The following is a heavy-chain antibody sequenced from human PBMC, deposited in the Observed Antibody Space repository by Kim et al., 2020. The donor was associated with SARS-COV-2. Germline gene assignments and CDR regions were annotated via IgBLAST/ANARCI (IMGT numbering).Heavy chain of an antibody. Sequence: ASVKVSCKASGYTFTSYYMHWVRQAPGQGLEWMGIINPSGGSTSYAQKFQGRVTMTRDTSTSTVYMELSSLRSEDTAVYYCAGEYSYGWSNGGTDYFDYWGQGTLVTVSS. V-gene: IGHV1-46*01. CDR1: GYTFTSYY. D-gene: IGHD5-18*01. CDR2: INPSGGST. J-gene: IGHJ4*02. CDR3: AGEYSYGWSNGGTDYFDY.